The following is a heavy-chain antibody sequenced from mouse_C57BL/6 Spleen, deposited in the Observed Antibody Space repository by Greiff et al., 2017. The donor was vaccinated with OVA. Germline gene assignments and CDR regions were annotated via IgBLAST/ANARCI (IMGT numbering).Heavy chain of an antibody. CDR2: IYPRSGNT. Sequence: VQLQQSGAELARPGASVKLSCKASGYTFTSYGISWVKQRTGQGLEWIGEIYPRSGNTYYNEKFKGKATLTADKSSSTAYMELRSLTSEDSAVYFCARKGVVATYYAMDYWGQGTSVTVSS. J-gene: IGHJ4*01. D-gene: IGHD1-1*01. V-gene: IGHV1-81*01. CDR3: ARKGVVATYYAMDY. CDR1: GYTFTSYG.